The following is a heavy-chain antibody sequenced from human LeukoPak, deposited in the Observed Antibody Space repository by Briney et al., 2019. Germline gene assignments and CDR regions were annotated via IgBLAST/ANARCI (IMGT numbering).Heavy chain of an antibody. V-gene: IGHV1-69*05. Sequence: GASVKVSCKASGGTFSSYAISWVRQAPGQGLEWMGGIIPIFGTANYAQKFQGRVTITTDESTSTAYMELSSLRSEDTAVYYCAREVSGHDYGDYEARARGYYFDYWGQGTLVTVSS. CDR3: AREVSGHDYGDYEARARGYYFDY. CDR2: IIPIFGTA. CDR1: GGTFSSYA. D-gene: IGHD4-17*01. J-gene: IGHJ4*02.